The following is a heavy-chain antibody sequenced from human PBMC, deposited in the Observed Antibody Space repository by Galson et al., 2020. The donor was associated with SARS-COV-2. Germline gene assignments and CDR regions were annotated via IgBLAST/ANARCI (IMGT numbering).Heavy chain of an antibody. V-gene: IGHV4-31*03. CDR3: AASARVVGAVVNWFDL. Sequence: PSETLYLTCTVSGAPNNTAKLYCNWLRQHPCKSRAWNEHNNHRGETYDNAYLKSRVSITVDTSQNQFSLTMKSVTAADTGVYYCAASARVVGAVVNWFDLWGQGTLVTVSS. D-gene: IGHD2-15*01. J-gene: IGHJ5*02. CDR1: GAPNNTAKLY. CDR2: NNHRGET.